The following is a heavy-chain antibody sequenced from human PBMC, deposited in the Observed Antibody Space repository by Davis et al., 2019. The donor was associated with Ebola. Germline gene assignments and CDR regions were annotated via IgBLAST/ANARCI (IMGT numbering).Heavy chain of an antibody. CDR3: TRRYYYDSSGYYSDY. CDR2: IWYDGSNK. Sequence: GESLKISCAASGFTFSSYGMHWVRQAPGKGLEWVAVIWYDGSNKYYADSVKGRFTISRDNSKNTLYLQMNSLKTEDTAVYYCTRRYYYDSSGYYSDYWGQGTLVTVSS. V-gene: IGHV3-33*01. J-gene: IGHJ4*02. CDR1: GFTFSSYG. D-gene: IGHD3-22*01.